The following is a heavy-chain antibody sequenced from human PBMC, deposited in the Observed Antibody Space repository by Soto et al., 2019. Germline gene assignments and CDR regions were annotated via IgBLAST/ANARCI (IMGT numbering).Heavy chain of an antibody. V-gene: IGHV3-53*02. CDR1: GFTVSSNY. J-gene: IGHJ6*02. D-gene: IGHD6-13*01. CDR3: AREGSSWYNYGMDV. Sequence: EVQLVETGGGLIQPGGSLRLSCAASGFTVSSNYMSWVRQAPGKRLEWVSLIYSGGSTYYADSVKGRFTISRDNSKNTLYLQMNSLRAEDTAVYYCAREGSSWYNYGMDVWGQGTTVTVSS. CDR2: IYSGGST.